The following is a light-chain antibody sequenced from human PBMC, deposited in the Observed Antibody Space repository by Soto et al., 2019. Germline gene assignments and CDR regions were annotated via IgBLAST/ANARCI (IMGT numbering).Light chain of an antibody. CDR2: DNN. J-gene: IGLJ2*01. CDR3: ATWDGSLPGEV. CDR1: SSNIGSHT. V-gene: IGLV1-44*01. Sequence: QSVLTQPPSASGTPGQRVAISCSGSSSNIGSHTVNWYQQLPGTAPKLLIYDNNKRPSGIPDRFSGSKSGTSGTLDITGLQTGDEADYYCATWDGSLPGEVFGGGTKLTVL.